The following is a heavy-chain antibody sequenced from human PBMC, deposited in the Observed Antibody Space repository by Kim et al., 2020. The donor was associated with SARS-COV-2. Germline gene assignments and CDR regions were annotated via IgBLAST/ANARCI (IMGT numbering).Heavy chain of an antibody. D-gene: IGHD3-3*01. CDR2: ISSSGNTI. CDR1: GFTFSDYE. Sequence: GGSLRLSCAASGFTFSDYEMNWARQTPGKGLEWVSYISSSGNTIKYADSVKGRFTISRDNAKNSLYLQMNSLRAEDTAVYYCARDDFWSGYSFDPWGQGTLVTVSS. J-gene: IGHJ5*02. V-gene: IGHV3-48*03. CDR3: ARDDFWSGYSFDP.